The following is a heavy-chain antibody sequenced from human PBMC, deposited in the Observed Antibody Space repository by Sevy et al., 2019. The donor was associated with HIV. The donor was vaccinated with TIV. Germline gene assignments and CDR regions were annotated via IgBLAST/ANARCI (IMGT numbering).Heavy chain of an antibody. V-gene: IGHV3-33*01. D-gene: IGHD6-19*01. CDR2: VWYDENNL. CDR3: ARGGQKGVPGTQEDV. Sequence: GGSLRLSCAASGFILSSFGMHWVRQAPGKGLEWVAVVWYDENNLNYLDSVKGRFTISRDNSKNSMYLQMDSLGVDDTAVYYYARGGQKGVPGTQEDVWGQGTLVTVSS. CDR1: GFILSSFG. J-gene: IGHJ4*02.